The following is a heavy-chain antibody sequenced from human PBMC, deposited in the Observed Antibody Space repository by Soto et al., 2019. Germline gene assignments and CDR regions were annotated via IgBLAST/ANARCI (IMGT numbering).Heavy chain of an antibody. V-gene: IGHV5-51*01. Sequence: PGESLKISCKGSGYSFTSYWIGWVRQMPGKGLEWMGIIYPGDSDTRYSPSFQGQVTISADKSISTAYLQWSSLKASDTAMYYCARQRTYYDDSSGYYFYYLGQGALLTVSS. J-gene: IGHJ4*02. CDR2: IYPGDSDT. D-gene: IGHD3-22*01. CDR1: GYSFTSYW. CDR3: ARQRTYYDDSSGYYFYY.